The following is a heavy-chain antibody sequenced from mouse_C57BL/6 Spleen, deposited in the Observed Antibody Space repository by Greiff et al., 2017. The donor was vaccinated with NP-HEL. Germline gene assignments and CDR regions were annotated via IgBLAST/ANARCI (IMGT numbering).Heavy chain of an antibody. V-gene: IGHV1-53*01. J-gene: IGHJ3*01. CDR1: GYTFTSYW. D-gene: IGHD1-1*01. CDR2: INPSNGGT. Sequence: QVQLKQPGTELVKPGASVKLSCKASGYTFTSYWMHWVKQRPGQGLEWIGNINPSNGGTNYNEKFKSKATLTVDKSSRTAYMQLSSLTSEDSAVYYCARNYYGSSWFAYWGQGTLVTVSA. CDR3: ARNYYGSSWFAY.